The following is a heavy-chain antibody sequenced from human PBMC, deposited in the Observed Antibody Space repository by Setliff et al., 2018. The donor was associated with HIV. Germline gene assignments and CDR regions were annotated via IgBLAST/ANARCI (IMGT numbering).Heavy chain of an antibody. V-gene: IGHV4-59*08. CDR3: ARLFIPNYFDP. CDR1: DASISNYH. J-gene: IGHJ5*02. CDR2: IYYSGST. Sequence: SETLSFTCTVSDASISNYHWSWIRQPPGKGLEWIGYIYYSGSTNYNPSLKSRVTISIDTSTNQFSLKLSSVTAADTAVYYCARLFIPNYFDPWGQGTLVTVSS. D-gene: IGHD2-21*01.